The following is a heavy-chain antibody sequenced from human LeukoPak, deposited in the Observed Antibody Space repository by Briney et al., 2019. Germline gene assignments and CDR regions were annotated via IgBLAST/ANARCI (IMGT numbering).Heavy chain of an antibody. CDR2: INSDGIST. CDR1: GFTFSNYW. J-gene: IGHJ4*02. V-gene: IGHV3-74*01. CDR3: GRHDSGTYYRFDY. D-gene: IGHD1-26*01. Sequence: GGSLRLSCAASGFTFSNYWMHWVRQAPGKGLVWVSRINSDGISTGYADSVKGRFTVSRDNAKKTLYLQMNSLRAEDTAVYYCGRHDSGTYYRFDYWGQGSLVTVSS.